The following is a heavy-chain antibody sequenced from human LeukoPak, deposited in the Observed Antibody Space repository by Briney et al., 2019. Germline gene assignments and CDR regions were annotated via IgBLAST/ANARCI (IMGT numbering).Heavy chain of an antibody. CDR3: AREDALERLQ. J-gene: IGHJ4*02. D-gene: IGHD6-25*01. CDR1: GLTFRGYW. V-gene: IGHV3-74*01. Sequence: GGSLRLSCVVSGLTFRGYWMLWVRQAPGKGLVWLSRISSDGSTTNYADSVKGRFIISRDNAENTLYMEVNNLRAEDTGLYYCAREDALERLQWGQGTLVTVSS. CDR2: ISSDGSTT.